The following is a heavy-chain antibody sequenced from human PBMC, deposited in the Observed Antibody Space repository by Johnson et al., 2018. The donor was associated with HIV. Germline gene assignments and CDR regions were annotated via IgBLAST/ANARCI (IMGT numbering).Heavy chain of an antibody. J-gene: IGHJ3*02. Sequence: QVQLVESGGGVVQPGGSLRLSCAASGFSFSSYGMYWARQAPDKGLEWVAYIPFHGNQQYYGDSVKGRFTISRDNSKNTLSLQMNSLRAEDTAVYYCARDFSLVGGWSPFDIWGQGTMVTVSS. D-gene: IGHD6-19*01. V-gene: IGHV3-30*02. CDR1: GFSFSSYG. CDR3: ARDFSLVGGWSPFDI. CDR2: IPFHGNQQ.